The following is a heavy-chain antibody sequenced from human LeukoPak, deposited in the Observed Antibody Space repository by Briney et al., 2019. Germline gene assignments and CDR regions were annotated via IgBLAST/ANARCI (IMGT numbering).Heavy chain of an antibody. V-gene: IGHV4-61*02. CDR2: IYTSGAI. Sequence: SETLSLTCTVSVGSINSGNYYRTWIRQPAGKRLEYIGRIYTSGAISYSPSLKSRVIISADTSKNQISLKLNSVTAADTAVYYCAAMIGYFDYWGQGILVTVSS. J-gene: IGHJ4*02. D-gene: IGHD3-22*01. CDR1: VGSINSGNYY. CDR3: AAMIGYFDY.